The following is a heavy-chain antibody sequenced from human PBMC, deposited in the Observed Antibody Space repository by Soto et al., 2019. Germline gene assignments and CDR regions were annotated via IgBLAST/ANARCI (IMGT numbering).Heavy chain of an antibody. CDR3: VRPRPSGENYGMDV. V-gene: IGHV3-53*01. J-gene: IGHJ6*02. Sequence: PGGSLRLSCVASGLTVSHNYMAWVRQAPEMGLEWVSILYTEGTTYYADSVKGRLTISRDSSKNTLFLQMDSLRAEDTAVYYCVRPRPSGENYGMDVWGQGTTVTVSS. CDR1: GLTVSHNY. D-gene: IGHD3-16*01. CDR2: LYTEGTT.